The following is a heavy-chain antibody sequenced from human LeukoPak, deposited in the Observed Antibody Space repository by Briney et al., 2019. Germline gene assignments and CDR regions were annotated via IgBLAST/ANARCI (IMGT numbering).Heavy chain of an antibody. D-gene: IGHD3-10*01. CDR2: IGPSGSNV. V-gene: IGHV3-48*01. CDR1: GFTFGIYA. Sequence: GGSLRLSCAASGFTFGIYAMNWVRQAPGKGLEWVSYIGPSGSNVYYADSVKGRFTISRDNAKDSLYLQMNSLRAEDTAVYYCARDLVWFGEPKGYYNYMDVWGKGTTVTVSS. J-gene: IGHJ6*03. CDR3: ARDLVWFGEPKGYYNYMDV.